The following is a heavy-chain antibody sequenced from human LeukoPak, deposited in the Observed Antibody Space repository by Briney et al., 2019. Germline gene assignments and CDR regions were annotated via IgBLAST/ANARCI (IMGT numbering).Heavy chain of an antibody. Sequence: GGSLRLSCAASGFTFSDYYMSWIRQAPGKGLEWVSYISSGSSITKYADSVQGRFTISRDNAKNSLYLQMNSLRAEDTAVYYCARAKSYWNGMYVWGRGTTVTVSS. CDR3: ARAKSYWNGMYV. V-gene: IGHV3-11*05. CDR2: ISSGSSIT. J-gene: IGHJ6*02. D-gene: IGHD3-10*01. CDR1: GFTFSDYY.